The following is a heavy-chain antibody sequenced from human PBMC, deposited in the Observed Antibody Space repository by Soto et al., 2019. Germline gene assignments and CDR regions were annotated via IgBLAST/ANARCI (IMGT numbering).Heavy chain of an antibody. V-gene: IGHV3-21*01. CDR2: ISSSSSYI. CDR1: GFTFSSYS. Sequence: GESLRLSCAASGFTFSSYSMNWVRQAPGKGLEWVSSISSSSSYIYYADSVKGRFTISRDNAKNSLYLQMNSLRAEDTAVYYCAREGCSSTSCYEGSPYYYYGMDVWGQGTTVTVSS. D-gene: IGHD2-2*01. CDR3: AREGCSSTSCYEGSPYYYYGMDV. J-gene: IGHJ6*02.